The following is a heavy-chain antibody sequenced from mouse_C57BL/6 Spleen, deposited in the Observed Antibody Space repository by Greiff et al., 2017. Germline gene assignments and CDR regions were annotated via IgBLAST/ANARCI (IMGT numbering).Heavy chain of an antibody. D-gene: IGHD1-1*01. CDR2: IDPSDSYT. J-gene: IGHJ2*01. V-gene: IGHV1-59*01. CDR3: ARDGVLRLYFDY. Sequence: QVQLQQPGAELVRPGTSVKLSCKASGYTFTSYWMHWVKQRPGQGLEWIGVIDPSDSYTNYNQKFKGKATLTVDTSSSTAYMQLSSLTSEDSAVYYCARDGVLRLYFDYWGQGTTLTVSS. CDR1: GYTFTSYW.